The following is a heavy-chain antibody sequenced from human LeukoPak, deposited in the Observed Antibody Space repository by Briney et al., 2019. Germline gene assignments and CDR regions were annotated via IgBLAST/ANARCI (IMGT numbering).Heavy chain of an antibody. CDR1: GYTFTGYY. CDR2: INPNTGGI. V-gene: IGHV1-2*02. D-gene: IGHD5-18*01. Sequence: ASVKVSCKASGYTFTGYYIHWVRQAPGQGLEWVGWINPNTGGINYAQKFQGRVTMTRDTSISAAYMELSRLRSDDTAVYYCARDPYSNYFDYWGQGTLVTVSS. J-gene: IGHJ4*02. CDR3: ARDPYSNYFDY.